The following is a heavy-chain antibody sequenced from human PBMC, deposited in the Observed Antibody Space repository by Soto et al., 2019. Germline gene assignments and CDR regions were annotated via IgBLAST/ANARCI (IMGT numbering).Heavy chain of an antibody. J-gene: IGHJ4*02. CDR3: ARRYGGNFDY. V-gene: IGHV4-59*01. D-gene: IGHD1-26*01. CDR2: IYYSGST. Sequence: PSETLSLTCTVSGGSINSYYWSWIRQPPGKGLEWIGYIYYSGSTNYNPSLKSRVTISVDTSKNQFSLKLRSETGADTAVYYCARRYGGNFDYWGQGTLVTV. CDR1: GGSINSYY.